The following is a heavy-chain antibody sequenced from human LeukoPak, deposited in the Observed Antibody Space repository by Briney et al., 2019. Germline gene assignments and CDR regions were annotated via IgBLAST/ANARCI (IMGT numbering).Heavy chain of an antibody. Sequence: SETLSLTCTVSGGSISSYYWSWIRQPPGKGLEWIGYIYYSGSTNYNPSLKSRVTISVDTSKNQFSLKLSSVTAADTAVYYCATSFNWGYYFDYWGQGTLVTVS. D-gene: IGHD7-27*01. J-gene: IGHJ4*02. CDR1: GGSISSYY. CDR3: ATSFNWGYYFDY. V-gene: IGHV4-59*01. CDR2: IYYSGST.